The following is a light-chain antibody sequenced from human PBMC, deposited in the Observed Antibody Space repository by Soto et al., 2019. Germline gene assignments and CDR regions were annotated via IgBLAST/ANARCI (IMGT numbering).Light chain of an antibody. CDR3: SSXAGSTIL. Sequence: QSALTQPPSASGSPGQSVTISCTGTSSDVGGYNYVSWYQQHPGKAPKLMIYEVNKRPSGVPDRFSASKSGNTASLTVSGLQAEDEADYYYSSXAGSTILFGTRTKVTGL. V-gene: IGLV2-8*01. CDR2: EVN. J-gene: IGLJ1*01. CDR1: SSDVGGYNY.